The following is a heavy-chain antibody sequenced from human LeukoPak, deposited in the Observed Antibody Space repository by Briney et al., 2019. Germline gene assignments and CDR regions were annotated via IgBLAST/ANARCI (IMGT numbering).Heavy chain of an antibody. Sequence: SETLSLTCTVSGYSISSGYYWGWIRQPPGKGLEWIGEISHSGSTTYNPSLKSRVTISADMPKNQFSLKLSSVTAADTAVYYCARDPRDYGSSWPPRESGFDIWGQGTMVTVSS. V-gene: IGHV4-38-2*02. D-gene: IGHD6-13*01. CDR1: GYSISSGYY. CDR3: ARDPRDYGSSWPPRESGFDI. J-gene: IGHJ3*02. CDR2: ISHSGST.